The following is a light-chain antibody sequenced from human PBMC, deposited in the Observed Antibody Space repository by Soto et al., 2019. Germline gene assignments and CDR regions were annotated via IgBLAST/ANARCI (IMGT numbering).Light chain of an antibody. CDR3: QQYVSSFRT. J-gene: IGKJ1*01. CDR1: QSVSSK. CDR2: DAS. V-gene: IGKV3-20*01. Sequence: EIVMTQSPATLSVSPGEGVTLSCRASQSVSSKLAWYQQKPGQAPRLLIYDASSRATAIPDRFSGSGSGTDFTLTISRLEPEDYAVYYCQQYVSSFRTFGQGTKVDI.